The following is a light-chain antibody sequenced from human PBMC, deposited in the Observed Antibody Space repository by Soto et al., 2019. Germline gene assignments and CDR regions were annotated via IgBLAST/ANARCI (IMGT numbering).Light chain of an antibody. CDR1: SSDVGAYKY. CDR3: TSYVGNDIWV. CDR2: EVT. J-gene: IGLJ3*02. Sequence: QSALTEPPSASGSPGQSVTIPCTGTSSDVGAYKYVSWYQQYPGKAPKLMIYEVTKRPSGVPDRFSGSKSGNTASLTGSGLQAEDEADYYCTSYVGNDIWVFGGGTKVTVL. V-gene: IGLV2-8*01.